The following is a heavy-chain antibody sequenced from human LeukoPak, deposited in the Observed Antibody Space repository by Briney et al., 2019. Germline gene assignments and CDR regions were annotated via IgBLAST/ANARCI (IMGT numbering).Heavy chain of an antibody. V-gene: IGHV4-59*01. Sequence: SETLSLTCTVSGGSISSYYWSWIRQPPGKGLEWIGYIFYSGSTNYNPSLKSRVTISVDTSKSQFSLRLSSVTAADTAVYYCARVSRYSYGLDYWGQGTLVTVSS. J-gene: IGHJ4*02. CDR1: GGSISSYY. CDR3: ARVSRYSYGLDY. CDR2: IFYSGST. D-gene: IGHD5-18*01.